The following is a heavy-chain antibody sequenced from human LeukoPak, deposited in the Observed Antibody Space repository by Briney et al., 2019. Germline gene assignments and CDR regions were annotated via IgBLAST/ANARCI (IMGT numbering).Heavy chain of an antibody. CDR3: ARPPPWYSSGNWFDP. V-gene: IGHV4-34*01. J-gene: IGHJ5*02. CDR1: GGSFSGYY. D-gene: IGHD6-19*01. CDR2: INHSGST. Sequence: KASETLSLTCAVYGGSFSGYYWSWIRQPPGKGLEWIGEINHSGSTNYNPSLKSRVTISVDTSKNQFSLKLSSVTAADTAVYYCARPPPWYSSGNWFDPWGQGTLVTVSS.